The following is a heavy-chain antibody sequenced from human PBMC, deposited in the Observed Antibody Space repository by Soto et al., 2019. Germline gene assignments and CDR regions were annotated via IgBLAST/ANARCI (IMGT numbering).Heavy chain of an antibody. Sequence: GGSHRHSSASSGVTFISYWMHWVRQATGKGLVWVSRINSDGSSTSYADSVKGRFTISRDNAKNTLYLQMSSLRAEDTAVYYCARGYCSGGSCYGYRPFDYWGQGTLVTVSS. J-gene: IGHJ4*02. CDR3: ARGYCSGGSCYGYRPFDY. CDR1: GVTFISYW. D-gene: IGHD2-15*01. CDR2: INSDGSST. V-gene: IGHV3-74*01.